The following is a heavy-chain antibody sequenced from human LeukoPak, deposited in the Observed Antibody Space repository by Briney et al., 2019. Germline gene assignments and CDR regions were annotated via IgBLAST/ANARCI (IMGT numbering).Heavy chain of an antibody. D-gene: IGHD6-19*01. V-gene: IGHV3-11*01. J-gene: IGHJ5*02. CDR3: AREYSSGWYVWFDP. CDR2: ISSSGSTI. CDR1: GGSFSGYY. Sequence: PSETLSLTCAVYGGSFSGYYWSRIRQAPGKGLEWVSYISSSGSTIYYADSVKGRFTISRDNAKNSLYLQMNSLRAEDTAVYYCAREYSSGWYVWFDPWGQGTLVTVSS.